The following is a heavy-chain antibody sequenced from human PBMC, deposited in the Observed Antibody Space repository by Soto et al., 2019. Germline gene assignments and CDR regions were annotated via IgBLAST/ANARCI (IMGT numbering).Heavy chain of an antibody. Sequence: QVQLVQSGAEVKKPGASVKVSCKASGYTFTSYYMHWVRQAPGQGLEWVGIINPSGGSISDAQKFQCRVIMSRDTSTSTVYMELSSLRSEDTAVYYCARDDEGIASPGGLQHWGQGTLVTVSS. J-gene: IGHJ1*01. CDR3: ARDDEGIASPGGLQH. V-gene: IGHV1-46*01. D-gene: IGHD6-13*01. CDR2: INPSGGSI. CDR1: GYTFTSYY.